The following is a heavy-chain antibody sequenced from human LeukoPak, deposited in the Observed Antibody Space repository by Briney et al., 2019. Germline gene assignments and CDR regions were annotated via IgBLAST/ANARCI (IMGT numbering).Heavy chain of an antibody. CDR2: FIPIFGTA. V-gene: IGHV1-69*13. D-gene: IGHD1-26*01. Sequence: AASVKVSCKASGGTFSSYAISWVRQAPGQGLEWMGGFIPIFGTANYAQKFQGRVTITADESTNTVYMKFSSLRSEDTAIYYCATPDQSSGSYRLPWTFEYWGQGTLITVSS. CDR1: GGTFSSYA. J-gene: IGHJ4*02. CDR3: ATPDQSSGSYRLPWTFEY.